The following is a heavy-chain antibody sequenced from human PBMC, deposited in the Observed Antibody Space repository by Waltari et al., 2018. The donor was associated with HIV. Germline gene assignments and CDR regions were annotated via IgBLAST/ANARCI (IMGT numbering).Heavy chain of an antibody. CDR2: IMSNAYGGTT. J-gene: IGHJ4*02. CDR1: GFTFGDYA. V-gene: IGHV3-49*03. CDR3: TRALDYYDNSGPGYY. D-gene: IGHD3-22*01. Sequence: EVQLVESGGGLVQSGRSLRLSCTASGFTFGDYAMSWFRQAPGKGLEWVGFIMSNAYGGTTEYAASVKGRFTISRDYTKSIGYLQMNSLKTEDTAVYYCTRALDYYDNSGPGYYWGQGTLVTVSS.